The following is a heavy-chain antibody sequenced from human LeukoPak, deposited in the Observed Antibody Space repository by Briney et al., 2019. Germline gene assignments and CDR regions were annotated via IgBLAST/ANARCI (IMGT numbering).Heavy chain of an antibody. Sequence: PSQTLSLTCTVSGGSINSGSYYWSWIRQPAGKGLEWIGRIYTSGSTNYNPSLKSRVTIAVDTSKNQFSLKLSSVTAADTAVYYCAAEGVVVPAAMYYWGQGTLVTVSS. J-gene: IGHJ4*02. V-gene: IGHV4-61*02. CDR1: GGSINSGSYY. D-gene: IGHD2-2*01. CDR3: AAEGVVVPAAMYY. CDR2: IYTSGST.